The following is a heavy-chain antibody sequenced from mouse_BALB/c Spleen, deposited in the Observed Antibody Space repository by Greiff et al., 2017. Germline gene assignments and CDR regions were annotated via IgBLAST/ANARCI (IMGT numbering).Heavy chain of an antibody. Sequence: EVQRVESGGGLVQPGGSLKLSCAASGFTFSSYTMSWVRQTPEKRLEWVAYISNGGGSTYYPDTVKGRFTISRDNAKNTLYLQMSSLKSEDTAMYYCASHGGCYGYDEFDYWGQGTTLTVSS. D-gene: IGHD2-14*01. CDR2: ISNGGGST. CDR3: ASHGGCYGYDEFDY. CDR1: GFTFSSYT. V-gene: IGHV5-12-2*01. J-gene: IGHJ2*01.